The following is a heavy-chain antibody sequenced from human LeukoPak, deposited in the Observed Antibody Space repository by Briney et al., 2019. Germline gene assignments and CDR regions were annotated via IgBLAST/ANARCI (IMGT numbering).Heavy chain of an antibody. J-gene: IGHJ5*02. CDR3: TREGMGTTFSAWFDP. CDR2: VSSDGSID. CDR1: AFTFTSYG. Sequence: GGSLRLSCAASAFTFTSYGLHWVRQAPGKGLEWVAVVSSDGSIDYYADSVRGRFTVSRDNSKNTMYLQVNSLRAEDTAVYYCTREGMGTTFSAWFDPWGQGTLVTVSS. D-gene: IGHD1-7*01. V-gene: IGHV3-30*03.